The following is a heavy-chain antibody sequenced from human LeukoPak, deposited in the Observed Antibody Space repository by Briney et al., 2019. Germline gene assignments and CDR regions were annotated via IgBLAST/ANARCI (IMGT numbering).Heavy chain of an antibody. J-gene: IGHJ5*02. CDR3: ARELWFANAPGSWLDP. CDR1: GGSISSTSYY. CDR2: IFHSGST. V-gene: IGHV4-30-2*01. D-gene: IGHD2-21*01. Sequence: PSDTLSLTCTDSGGSISSTSYYWRWVRQPPGKGLAWIGYIFHSGSTFYNPSLKSRVTISVDNSKNQFSLRLSSVTAADTAVYYCARELWFANAPGSWLDPWGQGTLVTVSS.